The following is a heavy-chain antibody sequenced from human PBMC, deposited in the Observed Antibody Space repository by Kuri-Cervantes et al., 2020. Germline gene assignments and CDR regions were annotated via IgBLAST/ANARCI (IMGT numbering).Heavy chain of an antibody. V-gene: IGHV3-48*01. CDR3: ARVGGYCSSTSCYGYYMDV. CDR2: ISSSSSGI. D-gene: IGHD2-2*01. J-gene: IGHJ6*03. Sequence: GRSLKISCAASGFTFSSYSMNWVRQAPGKGLEWVSSISSSSSGIYYADSVKGRFTISRDNAKNSLYLQMNSLRAEDAAVYYCARVGGYCSSTSCYGYYMDVWGKGTTVTVSS. CDR1: GFTFSSYS.